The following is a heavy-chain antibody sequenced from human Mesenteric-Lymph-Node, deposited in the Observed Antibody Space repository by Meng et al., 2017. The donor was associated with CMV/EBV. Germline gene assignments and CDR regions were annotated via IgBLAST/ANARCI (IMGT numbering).Heavy chain of an antibody. J-gene: IGHJ3*02. Sequence: GESLKISCAASGFTFSSYSMNWVRQAPGKGLEWVSSITSRSYIYYADSVKGRFTISRDNAKNSLYLQMNSLRAEDTAVYYCARVPAALPYDAFDIWGQGTMVTVSS. D-gene: IGHD2-2*01. CDR2: ITSRSYI. CDR1: GFTFSSYS. V-gene: IGHV3-21*01. CDR3: ARVPAALPYDAFDI.